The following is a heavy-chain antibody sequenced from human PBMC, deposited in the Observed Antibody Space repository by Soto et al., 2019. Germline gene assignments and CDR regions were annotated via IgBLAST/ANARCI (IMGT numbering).Heavy chain of an antibody. D-gene: IGHD3-9*01. V-gene: IGHV3-15*01. CDR3: TTAGYFDWLLPTDY. Sequence: EVQLVESGGGLVKPGGSLRLSCAASGFTFSNAWMSWVRQAPGKGLEWVGRIKSKTDGGTTDYAAPVKGRFTISRDDSKNTLYLQMNSLKTEDTAVYYCTTAGYFDWLLPTDYWGQGTLVTVSS. CDR2: IKSKTDGGTT. CDR1: GFTFSNAW. J-gene: IGHJ4*02.